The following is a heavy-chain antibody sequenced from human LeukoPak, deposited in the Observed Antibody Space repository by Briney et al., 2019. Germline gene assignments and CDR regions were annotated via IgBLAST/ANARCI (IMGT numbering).Heavy chain of an antibody. J-gene: IGHJ4*02. CDR3: ASPVNYGGLN. V-gene: IGHV4-39*01. CDR2: IYYGGST. CDR1: GGSISSSSYY. Sequence: SETLSLTXTVSGGSISSSSYYWGWIRQPPGKGLEWIGSIYYGGSTYYNPSLKSRVTISVDTSKNQFSLKLSSVTAADTAVYYCASPVNYGGLNWGQGTLVTVSS. D-gene: IGHD4-23*01.